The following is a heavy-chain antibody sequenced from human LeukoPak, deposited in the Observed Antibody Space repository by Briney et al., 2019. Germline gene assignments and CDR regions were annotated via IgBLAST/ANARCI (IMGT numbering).Heavy chain of an antibody. CDR1: GFIFSNCA. Sequence: GGSPRLSCAASGFIFSNCAMSWVSEAPGKGLEWVSTISGSGGDTYYADSVKGRFTISRDNSKNTLYLQMNSLRAEDTAVYYCAKGSPYGDYAIDYWGQGALVTVSS. J-gene: IGHJ4*02. D-gene: IGHD4-17*01. CDR2: ISGSGGDT. CDR3: AKGSPYGDYAIDY. V-gene: IGHV3-23*01.